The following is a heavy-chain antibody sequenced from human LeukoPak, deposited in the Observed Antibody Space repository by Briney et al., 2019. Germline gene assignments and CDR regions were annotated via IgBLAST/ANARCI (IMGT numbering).Heavy chain of an antibody. V-gene: IGHV4-34*01. CDR2: INHSGST. CDR3: ARRCGSSLIRGNDY. Sequence: PSETLSLTCAVYGGSFSGYYWSWIRQPPGKGLEWIGEINHSGSTNYNPSLKSRVTISVDTSKNQFSLKLSSVTAADTAVYYCARRCGSSLIRGNDYWGQGTLVTVSS. J-gene: IGHJ4*02. CDR1: GGSFSGYY. D-gene: IGHD2-15*01.